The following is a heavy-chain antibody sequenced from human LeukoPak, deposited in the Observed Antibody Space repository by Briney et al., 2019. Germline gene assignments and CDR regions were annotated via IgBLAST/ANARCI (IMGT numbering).Heavy chain of an antibody. D-gene: IGHD5-24*01. V-gene: IGHV3-30*04. CDR2: ISYDGSND. Sequence: RSGGSLRLSCAASGFSFSGSAMHWVRQAPGKGLEWVTFISYDGSNDYYADSVKGRFTISRDNSKNTFYLQMNSLRAEDTAVYYCARGRDGYIPDWGQGTLVTVSS. CDR1: GFSFSGSA. J-gene: IGHJ4*02. CDR3: ARGRDGYIPD.